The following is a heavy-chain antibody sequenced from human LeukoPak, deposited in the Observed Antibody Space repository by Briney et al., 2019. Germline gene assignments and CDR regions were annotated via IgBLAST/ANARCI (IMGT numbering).Heavy chain of an antibody. J-gene: IGHJ4*02. Sequence: ASVKVSCKASGYTFTGYYMHWVRQAPGQGLEWMGWINPNSGGTNYAQKFQGWVTMTRDTSISTAYMELSRLRSDDTAVYYCARAAVGGDGYNRKGDYFDYWGQGTLVTVSP. V-gene: IGHV1-2*04. CDR1: GYTFTGYY. CDR3: ARAAVGGDGYNRKGDYFDY. CDR2: INPNSGGT. D-gene: IGHD5-24*01.